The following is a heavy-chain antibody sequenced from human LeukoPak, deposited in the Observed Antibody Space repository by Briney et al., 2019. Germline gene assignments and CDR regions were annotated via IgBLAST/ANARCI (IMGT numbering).Heavy chain of an antibody. CDR3: ARAEENYDFWSGYYRVNWFDP. D-gene: IGHD3-3*01. CDR1: GGSISSGSYY. J-gene: IGHJ5*02. V-gene: IGHV4-61*02. CDR2: IYTSGST. Sequence: SETLSLTCTVSGGSISSGSYYWSWIRQPAGKGLEWIGRIYTSGSTNYNPSLKSRVTISVDTSKNQFSLKLSSVTAADTAVYYCARAEENYDFWSGYYRVNWFDPWGQGTLVTVSS.